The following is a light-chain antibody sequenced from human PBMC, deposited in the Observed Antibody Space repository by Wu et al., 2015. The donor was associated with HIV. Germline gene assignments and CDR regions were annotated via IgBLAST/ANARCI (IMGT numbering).Light chain of an antibody. V-gene: IGKV1-13*02. J-gene: IGKJ4*01. CDR2: DVS. CDR1: QGISSA. CDR3: QQFNSYPLT. Sequence: AIQLTQSPSSLSASVGDRVTITCRASQGISSALAWYQQKPGKAPKLLIYDVSSLESGVPSRFSGSGYGTDFILTISSLQPEDFASYYCQQFNSYPLTLGGGTKVE.